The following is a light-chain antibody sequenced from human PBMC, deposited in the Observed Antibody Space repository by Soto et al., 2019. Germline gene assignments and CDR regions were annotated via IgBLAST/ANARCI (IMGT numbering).Light chain of an antibody. J-gene: IGKJ2*01. CDR1: QSVSSN. Sequence: EIVMTQSPATLSVSPGERATLSCRASQSVSSNLAWYQQKPGQAPRLLIYGASTRATGIPARFSGSGSGTECTISIHSLHSAVYEVFHYQQYNTWPYTFGQGTKLEIK. CDR2: GAS. V-gene: IGKV3-15*01. CDR3: QQYNTWPYT.